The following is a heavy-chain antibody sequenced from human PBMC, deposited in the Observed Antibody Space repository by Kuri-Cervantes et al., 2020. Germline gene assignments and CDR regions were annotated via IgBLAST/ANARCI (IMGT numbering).Heavy chain of an antibody. D-gene: IGHD1-1*01. CDR2: ISAYNGNT. CDR1: GYTFTSYG. V-gene: IGHV1-18*01. CDR3: ARGKGYNWNDAALDI. J-gene: IGHJ3*02. Sequence: ASVKVSCKATGYTFTSYGISWVRQAPGQGLEWMGWISAYNGNTNYAQKLQGRVTMTTDTSTSTAYMELRSLRSDDTAVYYCARGKGYNWNDAALDIWGQGTMVTVSS.